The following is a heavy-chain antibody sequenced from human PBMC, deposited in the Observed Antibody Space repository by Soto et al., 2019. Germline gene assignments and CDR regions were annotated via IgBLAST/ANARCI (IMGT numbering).Heavy chain of an antibody. CDR2: INAGNGNT. CDR1: GYTFTSYA. V-gene: IGHV1-3*01. D-gene: IGHD6-19*01. Sequence: QVQLVQSGAEVKKPGASVKVSCKASGYTFTSYAMHWVRQAPGQRLEWMGWINAGNGNTKYSQKFQGRVTITRDTSASTAYMELSSLRSEDTAVYYCARDSFHSSGSGGGGGVYYYYYMDVWGKGTTVTVSS. CDR3: ARDSFHSSGSGGGGGVYYYYYMDV. J-gene: IGHJ6*03.